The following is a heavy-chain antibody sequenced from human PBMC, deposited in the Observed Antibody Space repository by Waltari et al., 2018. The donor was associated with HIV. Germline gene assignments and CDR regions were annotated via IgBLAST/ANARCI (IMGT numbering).Heavy chain of an antibody. J-gene: IGHJ4*02. D-gene: IGHD3-22*01. Sequence: VHLLESGGGLVQPGGSPRLSCAASGFSFSSYALSWVRQAPGKGLEWVSAISGTGGTGYYADSVRGRFTISRDNAKNTLFLQMDSLRADDTAVYYCAKVYYYDSSTYFLKVPHYDYWGQGTLVTVSS. V-gene: IGHV3-23*01. CDR1: GFSFSSYA. CDR2: ISGTGGTG. CDR3: AKVYYYDSSTYFLKVPHYDY.